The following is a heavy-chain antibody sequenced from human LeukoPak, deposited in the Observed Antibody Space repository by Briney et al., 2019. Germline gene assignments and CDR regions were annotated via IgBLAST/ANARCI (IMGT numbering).Heavy chain of an antibody. V-gene: IGHV1-2*02. Sequence: ASVKVSCKASGYTFTGYYMHWVRQAPGQGLEWMGWINPNSGGTNYAQKFQGRVTMTRDTSISTAYMELSRLRSDDTAVYYCARVRRYGGITWEFDPWGQGTLVTVSS. CDR2: INPNSGGT. CDR1: GYTFTGYY. J-gene: IGHJ5*02. CDR3: ARVRRYGGITWEFDP. D-gene: IGHD3-16*01.